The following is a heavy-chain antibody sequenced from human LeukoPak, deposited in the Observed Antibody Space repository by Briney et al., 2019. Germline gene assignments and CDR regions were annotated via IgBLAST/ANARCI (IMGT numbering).Heavy chain of an antibody. V-gene: IGHV3-23*01. D-gene: IGHD3-10*01. CDR3: AKDSDPYGSAEGVFHY. CDR2: ISDSGDSS. J-gene: IGHJ4*02. Sequence: GSLRLSCAASGFTFSSYAMSWVRQAPGKGLEWVSFISDSGDSSYFTDSVKGRFTISRDNSKNTLYLQMNSLSPEDTAVYYCAKDSDPYGSAEGVFHYWGQGTLVTVSS. CDR1: GFTFSSYA.